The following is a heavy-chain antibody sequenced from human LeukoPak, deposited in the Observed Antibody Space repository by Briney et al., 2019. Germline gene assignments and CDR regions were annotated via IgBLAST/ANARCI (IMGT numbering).Heavy chain of an antibody. CDR1: GYTFTGYY. CDR2: INPNSGDT. J-gene: IGHJ4*02. D-gene: IGHD5-24*01. Sequence: GVSVKVPCKASGYTFTGYYMHWVRQAPGQGLEWMGWINPNSGDTNYAQKFQGRVTMTRDTSTSTAYMELRSLRSDDTAVYYCARPQEEDGYNYNWAFDYWGQGTLVTVSS. V-gene: IGHV1-2*02. CDR3: ARPQEEDGYNYNWAFDY.